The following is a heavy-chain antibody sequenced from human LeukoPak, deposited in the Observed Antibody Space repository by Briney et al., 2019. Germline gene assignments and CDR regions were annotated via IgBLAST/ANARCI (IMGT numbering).Heavy chain of an antibody. V-gene: IGHV3-7*01. CDR2: IKQDGSQT. CDR3: ARLGGSYYTY. Sequence: PGGSLRLSCAASEFIFRNYWMSWVRQAPGKGLEWVANIKQDGSQTYYVDSVKGRFTISRVNAKNSLYLQMNSLRAEDTAVYYCARLGGSYYTYWGQGTLVTVSS. D-gene: IGHD1-26*01. CDR1: EFIFRNYW. J-gene: IGHJ4*02.